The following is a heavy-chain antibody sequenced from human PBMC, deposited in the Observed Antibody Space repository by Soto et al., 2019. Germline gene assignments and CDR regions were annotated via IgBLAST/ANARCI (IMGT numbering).Heavy chain of an antibody. D-gene: IGHD3-10*01. CDR2: INHSGNT. CDR1: GGSFSGYY. V-gene: IGHV4-34*01. Sequence: SETLSLTCAVYGGSFSGYYWSWICQPPGKGLECIGEINHSGNTHYNPSLESRVTLSVDTSKNQFSLRLTSVTAADTALYYCARGEWMIRGADYYYYMDVWGKGTTVTVSS. CDR3: ARGEWMIRGADYYYYMDV. J-gene: IGHJ6*03.